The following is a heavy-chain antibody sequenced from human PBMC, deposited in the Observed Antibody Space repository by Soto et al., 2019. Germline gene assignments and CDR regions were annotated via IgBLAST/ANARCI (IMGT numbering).Heavy chain of an antibody. D-gene: IGHD6-13*01. CDR1: GGSISSYY. Sequence: SETLSLTCTVSGGSISSYYWSWIRQPPGKGLEWIGYIYYSGSTNYNPSLKSRVTISVDTSKNQFSLKLSSVTAADTAVYYCARELPVIAAAVPAGYMDVWGKGTTVTVSS. J-gene: IGHJ6*03. CDR3: ARELPVIAAAVPAGYMDV. V-gene: IGHV4-59*01. CDR2: IYYSGST.